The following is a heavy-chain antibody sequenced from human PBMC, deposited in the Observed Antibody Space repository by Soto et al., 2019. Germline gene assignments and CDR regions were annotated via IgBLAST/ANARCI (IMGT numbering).Heavy chain of an antibody. J-gene: IGHJ3*02. D-gene: IGHD3-22*01. CDR2: IYYSGST. CDR1: GGSISSGGYY. CDR3: VRDFTGYYDSSGYSFAAFDI. V-gene: IGHV4-31*03. Sequence: PSETLSLTCTVSGGSISSGGYYWSWIRQHPGKGLEWIGYIYYSGSTYYNPSLKSRVTISVDTSKNQFSLKLSSVTAADTAVYYCVRDFTGYYDSSGYSFAAFDIWGQGTMVTVSS.